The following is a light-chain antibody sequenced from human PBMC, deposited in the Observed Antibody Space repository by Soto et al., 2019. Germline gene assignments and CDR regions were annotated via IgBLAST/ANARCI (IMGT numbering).Light chain of an antibody. CDR2: DVS. Sequence: QSALTQPASVSVSPGQSITISCTGTSSDVVGYNYVSWYQHHPGKASKLIIYDVSNRPSGVSIRFSGSKSDNTASLTISGLQPEDEADYHCSSYTTSNTRQIVFGTGTKVTVL. CDR3: SSYTTSNTRQIV. V-gene: IGLV2-14*03. CDR1: SSDVVGYNY. J-gene: IGLJ1*01.